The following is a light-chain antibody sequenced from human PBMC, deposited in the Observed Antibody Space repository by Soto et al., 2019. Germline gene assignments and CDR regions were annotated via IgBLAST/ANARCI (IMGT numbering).Light chain of an antibody. Sequence: EIVLTQSPGTLSLSPGERATLSCRASQSVGKYLVWYQQKPGQAPRLLIYGASTRATGTPDRFSASGSATEFTLNINRLEPEDFAVYYCHQYGASPWTFGQGTKWIS. CDR1: QSVGKY. J-gene: IGKJ1*01. V-gene: IGKV3-20*01. CDR3: HQYGASPWT. CDR2: GAS.